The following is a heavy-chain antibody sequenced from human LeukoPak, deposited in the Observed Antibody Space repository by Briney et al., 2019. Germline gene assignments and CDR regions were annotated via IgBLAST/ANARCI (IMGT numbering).Heavy chain of an antibody. CDR1: GGSTSTYY. Sequence: PSETLSLTCTVSGGSTSTYYWSWIRQPPGKGLEWIGYIYNSGSTTNYNPSLKSRVTISVDKSKNQFSLNLNSVTAADTAIYYCARCRSYDSSGYCDAVDIWGQGTMVTVSS. J-gene: IGHJ3*02. D-gene: IGHD3-22*01. CDR3: ARCRSYDSSGYCDAVDI. CDR2: IYNSGSTT. V-gene: IGHV4-59*01.